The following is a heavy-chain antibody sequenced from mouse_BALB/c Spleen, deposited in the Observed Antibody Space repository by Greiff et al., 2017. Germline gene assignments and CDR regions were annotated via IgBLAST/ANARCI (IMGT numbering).Heavy chain of an antibody. CDR3: ARNVYGSTAYFDY. J-gene: IGHJ2*01. V-gene: IGHV2-4-1*01. CDR2: IWSGGST. Sequence: VQGVESGPGLVQPSQSLSITCTVSGFSLTSYGVHWVRQSPGKGLEWLGVIWSGGSTDYNAAFISRLSISKDNSKSQVFFKMNSLQADDTAIYYCARNVYGSTAYFDYWGQGTTLTVSS. D-gene: IGHD1-1*01. CDR1: GFSLTSYG.